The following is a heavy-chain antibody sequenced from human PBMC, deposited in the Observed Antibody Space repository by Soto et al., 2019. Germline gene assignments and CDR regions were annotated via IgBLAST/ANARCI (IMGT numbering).Heavy chain of an antibody. Sequence: PGESLKISCKGSGYSFTSYWIVWVRQMPGKGLEWMGIIYPGDSDARYSPSFQGQVTISADKSISTAYLQWSSLKASDTAMYYCARQGGSSTSYFDPWGKGTLVTVPS. CDR1: GYSFTSYW. J-gene: IGHJ4*02. CDR2: IYPGDSDA. CDR3: ARQGGSSTSYFDP. D-gene: IGHD2-2*01. V-gene: IGHV5-51*01.